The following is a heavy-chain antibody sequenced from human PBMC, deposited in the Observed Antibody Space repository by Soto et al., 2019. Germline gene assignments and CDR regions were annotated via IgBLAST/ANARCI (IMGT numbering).Heavy chain of an antibody. D-gene: IGHD2-21*01. CDR1: GVPFGDLG. J-gene: IGHJ4*02. Sequence: SGVPFGDLGLRKLPQAPGKGLECVGFIRSKAYGETTDYAASVKGRFTISRDDSRTIAYLRMNSLKTEDTATYYCSRGFYANTSYPRFDFWGQGP. CDR3: SRGFYANTSYPRFDF. V-gene: IGHV3-49*03. CDR2: IRSKAYGETT.